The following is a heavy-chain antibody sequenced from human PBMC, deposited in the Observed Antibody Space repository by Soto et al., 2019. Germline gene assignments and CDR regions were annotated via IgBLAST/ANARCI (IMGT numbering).Heavy chain of an antibody. CDR3: ARRRGRTFDY. D-gene: IGHD2-15*01. CDR1: GGCISSYY. J-gene: IGHJ4*02. Sequence: SETLSLTCTVSGGCISSYYWSWIRQPPGKGLEWIGYIYYSGSTNYNPSLKSRVTISVDTSKNQFSLKLSSVTAADTAVYYCARRRGRTFDYWGQGTLVNVS. CDR2: IYYSGST. V-gene: IGHV4-59*08.